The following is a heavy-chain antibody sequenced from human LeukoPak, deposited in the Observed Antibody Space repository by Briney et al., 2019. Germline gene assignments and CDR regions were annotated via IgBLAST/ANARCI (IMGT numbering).Heavy chain of an antibody. CDR2: ISYDGSNK. J-gene: IGHJ6*02. CDR3: ASGVTGGMDV. CDR1: GFTFSSYA. Sequence: PGGSLRLSCAASGFTFSSYAMHWARQAPGKGLEWVAVISYDGSNKYYADSVKGRFTISRDNSKNTLYLQMNSLRAEDTAVYYCASGVTGGMDVWGQGTTVTVSS. V-gene: IGHV3-30-3*01. D-gene: IGHD2-8*01.